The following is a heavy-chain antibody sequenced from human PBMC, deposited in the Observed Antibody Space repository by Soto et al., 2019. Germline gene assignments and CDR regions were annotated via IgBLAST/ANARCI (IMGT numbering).Heavy chain of an antibody. CDR1: GYTFTSYG. CDR2: ISAYNGNT. V-gene: IGHV1-18*01. Sequence: ASVKVSCKASGYTFTSYGISWVRQAPGQGLEWMGWISAYNGNTNYAQKLQGRVTMTTDTSTSTAYMELRSLRPDDTAVYYCARDFSDSSGYYPNWFDPWGQGALVTVSS. CDR3: ARDFSDSSGYYPNWFDP. J-gene: IGHJ5*02. D-gene: IGHD3-22*01.